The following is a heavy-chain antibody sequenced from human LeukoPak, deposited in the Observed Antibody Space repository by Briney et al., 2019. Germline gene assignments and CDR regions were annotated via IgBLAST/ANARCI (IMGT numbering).Heavy chain of an antibody. D-gene: IGHD6-19*01. Sequence: SETLSLTCAVYGGSFSGYYWSWIRQPPGKGLEWIGEINHSGSTNYNPSLKSRVTISVDKSKNQFSLKLSSVTAADTAVYYCARDGAGTPLSAFDIWGQGTMVTVSS. CDR3: ARDGAGTPLSAFDI. V-gene: IGHV4-34*01. J-gene: IGHJ3*02. CDR1: GGSFSGYY. CDR2: INHSGST.